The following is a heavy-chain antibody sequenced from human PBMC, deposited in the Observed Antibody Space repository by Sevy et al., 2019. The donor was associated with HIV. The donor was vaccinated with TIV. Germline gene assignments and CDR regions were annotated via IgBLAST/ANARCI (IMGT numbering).Heavy chain of an antibody. CDR1: GFSFRSYW. CDR3: ARDSKGGLDV. Sequence: GGSLRLSCTASGFSFRSYWMTWVRQAPGMGLQWVANIKLDGDEKYYVESLKGRLTISRDNVKNSLYLQMNNLRAEDTAVYYCARDSKGGLDVLGERTTVTVSS. V-gene: IGHV3-7*01. CDR2: IKLDGDEK. D-gene: IGHD4-4*01. J-gene: IGHJ6*02.